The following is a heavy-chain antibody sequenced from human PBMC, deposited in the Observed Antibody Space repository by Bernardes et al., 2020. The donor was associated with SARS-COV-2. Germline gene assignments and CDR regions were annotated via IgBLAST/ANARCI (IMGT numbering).Heavy chain of an antibody. D-gene: IGHD1-7*01. V-gene: IGHV1-2*06. J-gene: IGHJ6*02. CDR2: INPTNGGT. CDR1: GYPFSHSY. CDR3: ARGRTARWGNYNLDV. Sequence: SVQVSCNSSGYPFSHSYIHLVRQSPGPGLAWMGRINPTNGGTNYAANFQGRLFMTTDASISTANMELRRLTSDDSAIYYCARGRTARWGNYNLDVWGQGTTVTVSS.